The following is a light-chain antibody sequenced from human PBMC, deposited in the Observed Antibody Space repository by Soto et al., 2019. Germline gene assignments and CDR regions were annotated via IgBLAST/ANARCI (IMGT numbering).Light chain of an antibody. CDR1: SSDVGIYNY. J-gene: IGLJ1*01. CDR2: QVT. Sequence: QSVLTQPASVSGSPGQSITISCTGTSSDVGIYNYVSWYQQHPGKAPKLMIYQVTNRPSGVSNRFSGSKSGNTASLTISGLQAEDEADYYCSSYTGSTKYVLGHGTKV. CDR3: SSYTGSTKYV. V-gene: IGLV2-14*01.